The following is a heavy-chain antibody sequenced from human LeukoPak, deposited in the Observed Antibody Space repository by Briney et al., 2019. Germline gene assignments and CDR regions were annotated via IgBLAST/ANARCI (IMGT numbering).Heavy chain of an antibody. J-gene: IGHJ4*02. Sequence: GGSLRLSCAASGFTFSSYGMHWVRPAPGKGLEWVALISYDGSNKYYADSVKGRFTISRDNSKNTLYLQMNSLRAEDTAVYYCAREREVTTGKFDYWGQGTLVTVSS. CDR2: ISYDGSNK. CDR3: AREREVTTGKFDY. V-gene: IGHV3-30*19. CDR1: GFTFSSYG. D-gene: IGHD4-17*01.